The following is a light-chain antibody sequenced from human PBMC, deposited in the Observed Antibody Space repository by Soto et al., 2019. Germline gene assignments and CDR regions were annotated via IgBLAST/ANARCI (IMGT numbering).Light chain of an antibody. J-gene: IGLJ1*01. CDR2: AVS. CDR1: SSYIGPYDH. CDR3: SSYAGNYIYV. Sequence: QSVLTQPRSVSGSPGQSVTISCTRTSSYIGPYDHVAWYQQHPGKAPKLLIFAVSKRPSGVPDRFSGSKSGNTASLTISGLQAEDEADYYCSSYAGNYIYVFATGTKVTVL. V-gene: IGLV2-11*01.